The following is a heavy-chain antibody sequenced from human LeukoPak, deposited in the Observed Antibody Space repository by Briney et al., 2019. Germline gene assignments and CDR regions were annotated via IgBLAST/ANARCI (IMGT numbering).Heavy chain of an antibody. Sequence: SQTLSLTCTVSGGSTSSGDYYWSSIRQPPAKGLEWIGFIYYSGSTYYNPSLKSRLTISEDTSKNQFSLKLSSVTAADTAVYYCARDRDEDYYYYGMDVWGQGTTVTVSS. J-gene: IGHJ6*02. V-gene: IGHV4-30-4*01. D-gene: IGHD3-10*01. CDR3: ARDRDEDYYYYGMDV. CDR1: GGSTSSGDYY. CDR2: IYYSGST.